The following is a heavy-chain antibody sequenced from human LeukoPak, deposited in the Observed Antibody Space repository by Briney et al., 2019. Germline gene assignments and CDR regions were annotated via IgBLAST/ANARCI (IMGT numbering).Heavy chain of an antibody. CDR3: ARDPSNTSGWYIYFDY. J-gene: IGHJ4*02. CDR1: GYTFNRHG. CDR2: ISAYNGDT. D-gene: IGHD6-19*01. V-gene: IGHV1-18*01. Sequence: ASVKVSCKASGYTFNRHGFSWARQPPAQGLEWMGLISAYNGDTRYAQKFQGRVTLTIDTSTSTAYMELRSLTSDDTAMYYCARDPSNTSGWYIYFDYWGQGTPVTVSS.